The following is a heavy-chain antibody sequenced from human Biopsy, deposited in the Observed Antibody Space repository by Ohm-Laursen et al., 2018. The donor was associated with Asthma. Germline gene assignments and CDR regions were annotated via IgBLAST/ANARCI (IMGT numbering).Heavy chain of an antibody. J-gene: IGHJ6*02. CDR3: ARAVDYSHYYGIDV. CDR2: ISVYNGNI. V-gene: IGHV1-18*01. Sequence: GASVKVSCKTSGYTFNSAGITWVRQAPGQGLEWMGWISVYNGNIKVAQKLQDRVTMTTDTSTSTAYMELRSLRSDDTAVYFCARAVDYSHYYGIDVWGQGTTVTVS. D-gene: IGHD3-10*01. CDR1: GYTFNSAG.